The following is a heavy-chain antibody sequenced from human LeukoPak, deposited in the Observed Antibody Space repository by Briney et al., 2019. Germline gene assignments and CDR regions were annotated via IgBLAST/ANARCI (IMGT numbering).Heavy chain of an antibody. J-gene: IGHJ4*02. Sequence: PSETLSLTCAVSGGSISSSSYYWGWIRQPPGKGLEWIGSIYYSGSTYYNPSLKSRVTISVDTFKNQFSLKLSSVTAADTAVYYCARRINSSSWLRWAYFDYWGQGTLVTVSS. CDR1: GGSISSSSYY. CDR3: ARRINSSSWLRWAYFDY. D-gene: IGHD6-13*01. CDR2: IYYSGST. V-gene: IGHV4-39*01.